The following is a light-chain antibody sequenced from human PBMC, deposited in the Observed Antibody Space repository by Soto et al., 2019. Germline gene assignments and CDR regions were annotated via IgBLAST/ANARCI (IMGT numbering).Light chain of an antibody. Sequence: DIPMTQSPSTLSASVGDRVTITCRASQSISSSLAWYQQKPGKAPNLLIYMASSLESGVPSRFSGSGSGTEFTLTITRLQPDDFATYYCQQYNSYSRRFGQGTKVEIK. CDR1: QSISSS. V-gene: IGKV1-5*03. CDR2: MAS. J-gene: IGKJ1*01. CDR3: QQYNSYSRR.